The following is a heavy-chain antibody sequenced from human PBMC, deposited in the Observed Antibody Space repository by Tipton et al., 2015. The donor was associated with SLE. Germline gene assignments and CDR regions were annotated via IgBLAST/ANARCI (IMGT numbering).Heavy chain of an antibody. D-gene: IGHD3-22*01. CDR3: PIYYHDSTGLHWFDP. V-gene: IGHV4-59*06. J-gene: IGHJ5*02. CDR1: GGSISSYY. CDR2: TYYSGSP. Sequence: TLSLTCTVSGGSISSYYWSWIRQPPGKGLEWIGYTYYSGSPYHNPSLKSRVTISLDMSKNQFSLRLSSVTAADTAVYYCPIYYHDSTGLHWFDPWGQGTLVTVSS.